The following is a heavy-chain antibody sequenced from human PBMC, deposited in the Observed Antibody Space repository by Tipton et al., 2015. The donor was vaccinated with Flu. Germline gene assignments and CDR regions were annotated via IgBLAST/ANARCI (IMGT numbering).Heavy chain of an antibody. CDR1: GGSISSYY. J-gene: IGHJ6*02. CDR3: ARVYYGSGPMGYYYGMDV. CDR2: IYTSGST. D-gene: IGHD3-10*01. Sequence: TLSLTCTVSGGSISSYYWSWIRQPAGKGLEWIGRIYTSGSTNYNPSLKSRVTMSVDTSKNQFPLKLSSVTAADTAVYYCARVYYGSGPMGYYYGMDVWGQGTTVTVSS. V-gene: IGHV4-4*07.